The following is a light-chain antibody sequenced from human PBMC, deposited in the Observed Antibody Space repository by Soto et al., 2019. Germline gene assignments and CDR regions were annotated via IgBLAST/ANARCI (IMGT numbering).Light chain of an antibody. Sequence: EIVMTQSPTTLSVSPGERATLSCRASQSVSSNLVWYQQKPGQAPRLLIYGASTRATGIPARFSGSGSGTEFTLTISSLQSEDFAVYYCRQYNNWPLTFGQGTRLEI. J-gene: IGKJ5*01. CDR1: QSVSSN. V-gene: IGKV3-15*01. CDR3: RQYNNWPLT. CDR2: GAS.